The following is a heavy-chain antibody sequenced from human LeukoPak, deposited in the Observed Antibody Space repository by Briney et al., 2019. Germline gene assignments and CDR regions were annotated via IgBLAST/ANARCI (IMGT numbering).Heavy chain of an antibody. Sequence: SETLSLTCTVSGGSISSYYWSWIRQPPGKGLEWIGYIYYSGSTNYNPSLKSRVTISVDTSKNQFSLKLSSVTAADTAVYYCARVGGYYYDSSGYYDYWGQGTLVTVSS. J-gene: IGHJ4*02. CDR2: IYYSGST. V-gene: IGHV4-59*01. CDR1: GGSISSYY. CDR3: ARVGGYYYDSSGYYDY. D-gene: IGHD3-22*01.